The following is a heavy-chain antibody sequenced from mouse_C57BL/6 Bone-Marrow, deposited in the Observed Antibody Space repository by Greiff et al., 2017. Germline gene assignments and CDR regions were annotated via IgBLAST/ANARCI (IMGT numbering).Heavy chain of an antibody. Sequence: VQLQQSGAELVRPGASVKLSCTASGFNIKDYYMHWVKQRPEQGLEWIGRIDPEGGDTDYPPKFQGKATMTADTSSNTAYLQLSRLTSEDTAVYYCTTEGPGWNYDMDYWGQGTSVTVSS. CDR3: TTEGPGWNYDMDY. CDR2: IDPEGGDT. V-gene: IGHV14-1*01. J-gene: IGHJ4*01. D-gene: IGHD3-1*01. CDR1: GFNIKDYY.